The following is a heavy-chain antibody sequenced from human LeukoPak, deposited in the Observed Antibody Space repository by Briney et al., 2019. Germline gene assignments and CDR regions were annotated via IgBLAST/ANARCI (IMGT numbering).Heavy chain of an antibody. V-gene: IGHV3-7*01. Sequence: GGSLRLSCAASGFTFSSYWMSWVRQAPGKGLEWVANIKRDGSEKYYVDSVKGRFTISRDSAKNSLYLQMNSLRAEDTAVYYCARDRNYYDGSGYYDAFDIWGQGTMVTVSS. J-gene: IGHJ3*02. CDR3: ARDRNYYDGSGYYDAFDI. CDR2: IKRDGSEK. D-gene: IGHD3-22*01. CDR1: GFTFSSYW.